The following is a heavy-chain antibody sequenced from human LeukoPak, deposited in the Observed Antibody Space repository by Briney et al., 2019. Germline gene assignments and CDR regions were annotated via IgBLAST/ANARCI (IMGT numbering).Heavy chain of an antibody. Sequence: SETLSLTCSVCGDSISTYSWSWIRQSPGTGLEWIGYIHSSGHTDYNPSLKGRVTISVDTSQNHFSLKLTSVTAADTAVYYCARSSAGSGHDAFDIWGQGTMVTVSS. CDR1: GDSISTYS. CDR3: ARSSAGSGHDAFDI. J-gene: IGHJ3*02. CDR2: IHSSGHT. V-gene: IGHV4-59*12. D-gene: IGHD3-10*01.